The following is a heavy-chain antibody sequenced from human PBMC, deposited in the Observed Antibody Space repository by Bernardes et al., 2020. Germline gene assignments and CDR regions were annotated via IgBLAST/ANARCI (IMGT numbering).Heavy chain of an antibody. J-gene: IGHJ4*02. CDR2: IDPSDSYT. D-gene: IGHD3-22*01. CDR1: GYSFTSYW. Sequence: GESLKISCKGSGYSFTSYWISWVRQMPGKGLEWMGRIDPSDSYTNYSPSFQGHVTISADKSISTAYLQWSSLKASDTAMYYCARLLRPFDLRNYYDSYYDYWGQGTLVTVSS. CDR3: ARLLRPFDLRNYYDSYYDY. V-gene: IGHV5-10-1*01.